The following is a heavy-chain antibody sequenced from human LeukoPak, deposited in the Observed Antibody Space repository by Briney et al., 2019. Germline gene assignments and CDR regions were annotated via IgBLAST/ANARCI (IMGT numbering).Heavy chain of an antibody. D-gene: IGHD6-13*01. Sequence: SETLSLTCTVSGGSISSGYSYWTWVRQPAGKGLEWMGHIYTSGKIDYNPSLESRVTISVDTSKNQFSLRLNSVTAADTAVYYCARGHCRTNNCPHDSSWPFDPWGQGTLVTVSS. J-gene: IGHJ5*02. V-gene: IGHV4-61*09. CDR1: GGSISSGYSY. CDR2: IYTSGKI. CDR3: ARGHCRTNNCPHDSSWPFDP.